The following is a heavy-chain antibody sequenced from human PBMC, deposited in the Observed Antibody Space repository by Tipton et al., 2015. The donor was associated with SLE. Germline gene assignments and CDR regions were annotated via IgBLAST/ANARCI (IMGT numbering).Heavy chain of an antibody. CDR3: ARSPLGVVILYFDY. CDR2: INPLFGAA. Sequence: QLVQSGAEVKKPGSSVKVSCKASGGNFNNYVISWVRQAPGQGLEWMGGINPLFGAANYAQKFQGRVTITTDESTSTAYMEVSSLRSEDTAVYYCARSPLGVVILYFDYWGQGTLVTVSS. D-gene: IGHD3-3*01. J-gene: IGHJ4*02. V-gene: IGHV1-69*05. CDR1: GGNFNNYV.